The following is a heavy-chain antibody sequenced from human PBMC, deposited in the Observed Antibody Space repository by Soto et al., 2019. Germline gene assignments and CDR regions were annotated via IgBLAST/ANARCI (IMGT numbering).Heavy chain of an antibody. Sequence: VSCKASGGTFSSYAISWVRQAPGQGLEWMGGIIPIFGTANYAQKFQGRVTITADESTSTAYMELSSLRSEDTAVYYCARSSAHYCSSTSCYGRWFDPWGQGTLVTVSS. CDR1: GGTFSSYA. V-gene: IGHV1-69*01. J-gene: IGHJ5*02. CDR2: IIPIFGTA. D-gene: IGHD2-2*01. CDR3: ARSSAHYCSSTSCYGRWFDP.